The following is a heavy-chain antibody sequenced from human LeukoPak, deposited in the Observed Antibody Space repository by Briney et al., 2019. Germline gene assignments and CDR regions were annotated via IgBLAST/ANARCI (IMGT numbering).Heavy chain of an antibody. Sequence: GGSLRLSCAASRFTSSSEWMHCVRQAPGKGLGWVSRINSDGSSTTYAHSAKGRFTISRANAKNTLYLQMSSLRAEDTAVYYFAREGAAMDVWGQGTTVTVSS. D-gene: IGHD1-26*01. V-gene: IGHV3-74*01. CDR3: AREGAAMDV. CDR1: RFTSSSEW. J-gene: IGHJ6*02. CDR2: INSDGSST.